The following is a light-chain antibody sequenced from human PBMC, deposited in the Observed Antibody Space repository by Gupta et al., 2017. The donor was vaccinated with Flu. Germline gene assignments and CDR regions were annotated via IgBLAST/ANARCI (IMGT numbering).Light chain of an antibody. CDR1: QGISSY. Sequence: PSSFSASTGDRVTITCRASQGISSYLAWYQQKPGKAPKLLIYAASTLQSGVPAMFSGSGSGTDFTLTISCLQSEDFATYYCQQDASYPYTFGQGTKMEIK. CDR3: QQDASYPYT. V-gene: IGKV1-8*01. J-gene: IGKJ2*01. CDR2: AAS.